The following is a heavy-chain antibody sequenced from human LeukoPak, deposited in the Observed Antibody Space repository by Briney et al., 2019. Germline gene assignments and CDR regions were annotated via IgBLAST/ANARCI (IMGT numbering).Heavy chain of an antibody. Sequence: ASVKVSCKASGYTFTGYYMHWVRQAPGQGLEWMGRINPNSGGTNYAQKFQGRVTMTRDTSISTAYMELSRLRSDDTAVYCCARVGYYGSGKDYWGQGTLVTVSS. V-gene: IGHV1-2*06. D-gene: IGHD3-10*01. CDR2: INPNSGGT. CDR1: GYTFTGYY. J-gene: IGHJ4*02. CDR3: ARVGYYGSGKDY.